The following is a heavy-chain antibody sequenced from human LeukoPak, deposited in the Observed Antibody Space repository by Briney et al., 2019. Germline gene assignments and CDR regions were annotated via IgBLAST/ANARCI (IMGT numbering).Heavy chain of an antibody. CDR2: IYPGDSDT. V-gene: IGHV5-51*01. CDR3: AAGILAAAVPDAFDI. D-gene: IGHD6-13*01. Sequence: GESLKISCKGSGYSFTSYWIGWVRQMPGKGLEWMGIIYPGDSDTRYSPSFQGQVTISADKSISTAYLQWSSLKASDTAMYYCAAGILAAAVPDAFDIWGQGTMVTVSS. CDR1: GYSFTSYW. J-gene: IGHJ3*02.